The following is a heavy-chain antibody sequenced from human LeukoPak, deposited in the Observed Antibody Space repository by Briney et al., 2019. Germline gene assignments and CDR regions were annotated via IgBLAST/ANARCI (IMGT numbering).Heavy chain of an antibody. D-gene: IGHD3-10*01. CDR2: INAGNGNT. J-gene: IGHJ4*02. CDR3: ARGNYYGSGIYFDY. Sequence: ASLKGSCKTSGYTFTSYAMHWVRQAPGQRLEWMGWINAGNGNTKYSQKFQGRVTITRDTSASTAYMELSSLRSEDTAVYYCARGNYYGSGIYFDYWGQGTLVTVSS. CDR1: GYTFTSYA. V-gene: IGHV1-3*01.